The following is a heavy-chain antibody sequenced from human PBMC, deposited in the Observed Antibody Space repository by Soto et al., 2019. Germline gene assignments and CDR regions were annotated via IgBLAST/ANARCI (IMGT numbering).Heavy chain of an antibody. J-gene: IGHJ2*01. V-gene: IGHV3-21*01. CDR2: ISSSSSYI. CDR1: GFTFSSYS. CDR3: ASDVAGDYVWKYCYYDL. Sequence: GGSLRLSCASSGFTFSSYSMNWVRQAPGKGLEWVSSISSSSSYIYYADSVKGRFTISRDNAKNSLYLQMNSLRAEDTAVYYCASDVAGDYVWKYCYYDLWGRGTLVTVSS. D-gene: IGHD4-17*01.